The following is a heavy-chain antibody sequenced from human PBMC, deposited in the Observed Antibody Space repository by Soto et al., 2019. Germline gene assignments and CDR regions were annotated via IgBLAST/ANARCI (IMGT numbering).Heavy chain of an antibody. D-gene: IGHD6-19*01. Sequence: PGGSLRLSCTASGFTFSSYAMTWVRQAPGRGLEGVSGITASGGRTYYADSVKGRFTISRGSSQNSLFLQVNSLRAEDTAVYYCARKSGQWLPYFDYWGPGTLVTVSS. CDR3: ARKSGQWLPYFDY. CDR2: ITASGGRT. CDR1: GFTFSSYA. J-gene: IGHJ4*02. V-gene: IGHV3-23*01.